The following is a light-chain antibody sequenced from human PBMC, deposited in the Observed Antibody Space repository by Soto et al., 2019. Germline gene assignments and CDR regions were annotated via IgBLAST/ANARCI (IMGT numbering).Light chain of an antibody. CDR3: SSYTTSVTYV. CDR2: DVS. Sequence: QSALTQPASVSGSPGQSITISCTGTSSDVGAYNSVSWYQQHPGKAPKLIIYDVSTRPSGISDRFSGSKSGNTASLTISGIQAEDESDYYCSSYTTSVTYVFGTGTKVTVL. CDR1: SSDVGAYNS. J-gene: IGLJ1*01. V-gene: IGLV2-14*01.